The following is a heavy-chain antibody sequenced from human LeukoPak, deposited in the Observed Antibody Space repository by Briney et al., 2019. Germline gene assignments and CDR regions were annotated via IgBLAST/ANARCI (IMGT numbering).Heavy chain of an antibody. CDR3: ARSYGSGSS. J-gene: IGHJ5*02. V-gene: IGHV3-69-1*01. CDR1: GFTVSSNY. CDR2: ISSSSYI. Sequence: GGSLRLSCAASGFTVSSNYMSWVRQAPGKGLEWVSSISSSSYIYYADSVKGRFTISRDNAKNSLYLQMNSLRAEDTAVYYCARSYGSGSSWGQGTLVTVSS. D-gene: IGHD3-10*01.